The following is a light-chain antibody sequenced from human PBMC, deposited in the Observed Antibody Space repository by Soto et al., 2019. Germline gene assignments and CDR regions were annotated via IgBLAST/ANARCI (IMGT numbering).Light chain of an antibody. CDR1: RSNIGSNT. J-gene: IGLJ3*02. CDR2: SNN. V-gene: IGLV1-44*01. Sequence: QPVLTQPPSASGTPGQRVTISCSGSRSNIGSNTVHWYQQLPGTAPKFLIYSNNERPSGIPDRFSASKSGSSASLAISGLRSEDDGDYYCATWDDRLNGWVFGEGTKVTVL. CDR3: ATWDDRLNGWV.